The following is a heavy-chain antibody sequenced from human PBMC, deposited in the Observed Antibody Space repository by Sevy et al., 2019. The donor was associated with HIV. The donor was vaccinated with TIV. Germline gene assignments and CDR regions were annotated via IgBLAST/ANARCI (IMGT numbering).Heavy chain of an antibody. CDR1: GFTLRSYD. CDR3: ARGGYCSGGTCHTNWYFYL. V-gene: IGHV3-13*01. D-gene: IGHD2-15*01. Sequence: GGSLRLSCAASGFTLRSYDMHWVRQVPGKGLEWVSSIGSSDDTYYSGSVKGRFTISRENAKNSLYLQMNSLRAGDTAVYYCARGGYCSGGTCHTNWYFYLWGRGTLVTVSS. CDR2: IGSSDDT. J-gene: IGHJ2*01.